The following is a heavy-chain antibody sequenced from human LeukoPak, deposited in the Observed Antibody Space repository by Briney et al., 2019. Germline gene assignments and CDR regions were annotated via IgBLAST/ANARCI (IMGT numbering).Heavy chain of an antibody. CDR3: ARDGYNFYYFDY. J-gene: IGHJ4*02. CDR2: ISSSGSTI. Sequence: GGSLRLSCAASGFTFSDYYVSWIRQAPGKGLEWVSYISSSGSTIYYADSVKGRFTIPRDNAKNSLYLQMNSLRAEDTAVYYCARDGYNFYYFDYWGQGTLVTVSS. CDR1: GFTFSDYY. D-gene: IGHD5-24*01. V-gene: IGHV3-11*01.